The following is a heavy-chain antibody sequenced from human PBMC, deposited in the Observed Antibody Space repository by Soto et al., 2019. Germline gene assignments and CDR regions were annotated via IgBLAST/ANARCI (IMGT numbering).Heavy chain of an antibody. J-gene: IGHJ4*02. Sequence: GESLKISCKAAGHSCTSYCIVCVCQTPGKGLEWMGIIYPGDSDTRYSPSFQGQVTISADKSISTAYLQWSSLKASDTAMYYCARRTCSDGVCHPPRYWAQGTLVTVSS. D-gene: IGHD2-8*01. CDR3: ARRTCSDGVCHPPRY. CDR2: IYPGDSDT. CDR1: GHSCTSYC. V-gene: IGHV5-51*01.